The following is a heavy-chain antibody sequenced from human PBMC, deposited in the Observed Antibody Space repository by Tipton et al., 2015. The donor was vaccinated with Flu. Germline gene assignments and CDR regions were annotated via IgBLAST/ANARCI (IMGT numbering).Heavy chain of an antibody. J-gene: IGHJ6*03. Sequence: TLSLTCTVSGGSISSYYWSWIRQPAGKGLEWIGRIYTSGSTNYNPSLKSRVTMSVDTSKNQFSLKLSSVTAADTAVYYCARDRGYSYIGDYYYYYMDVWGKGTTVTVSS. D-gene: IGHD5-18*01. V-gene: IGHV4-4*07. CDR3: ARDRGYSYIGDYYYYYMDV. CDR2: IYTSGST. CDR1: GGSISSYY.